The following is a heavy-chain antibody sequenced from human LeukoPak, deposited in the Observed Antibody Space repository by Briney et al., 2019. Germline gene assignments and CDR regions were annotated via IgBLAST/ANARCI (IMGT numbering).Heavy chain of an antibody. CDR2: IIPIFGTP. CDR3: ARGSAYYYDSSGYYQFDYFDY. J-gene: IGHJ4*02. D-gene: IGHD3-22*01. CDR1: GGTFINYA. V-gene: IGHV1-69*01. Sequence: SVKVSCKTSGGTFINYAFSWVRQAPGQGLEWVGGIIPIFGTPNYAQKFQDRVSIIAHESTSTAYMELSSLRSEDTAVYYCARGSAYYYDSSGYYQFDYFDYWGQGTLVTVSS.